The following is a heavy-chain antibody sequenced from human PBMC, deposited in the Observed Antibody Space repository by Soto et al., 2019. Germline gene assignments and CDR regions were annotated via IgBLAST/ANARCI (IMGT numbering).Heavy chain of an antibody. CDR2: ISAYNGNT. J-gene: IGHJ4*02. Sequence: ASLKVSCKASGYTFTIYGISWVRLAPGQGLEWMGWISAYNGNTNYAQKLQGRVTMTTDTSTSTAYMELRSLRSDDTAVYYCARSRELELDYFDYWGQGTLVTVSS. CDR1: GYTFTIYG. CDR3: ARSRELELDYFDY. V-gene: IGHV1-18*01. D-gene: IGHD1-7*01.